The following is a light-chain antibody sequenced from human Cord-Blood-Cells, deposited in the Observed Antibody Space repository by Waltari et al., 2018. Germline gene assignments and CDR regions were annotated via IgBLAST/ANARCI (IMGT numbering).Light chain of an antibody. CDR2: DDS. Sequence: SYVLTQPPSVSVAPGKTARITCGGNNIGSTSETLYQQKPGQAPVLVVYDDSDRPTGSPERFSGSNSGNTATLTISRVEAGDEADYYCQVWDSSSDHVVFGGGTKLTVL. J-gene: IGLJ2*01. CDR3: QVWDSSSDHVV. V-gene: IGLV3-21*03. CDR1: NIGSTS.